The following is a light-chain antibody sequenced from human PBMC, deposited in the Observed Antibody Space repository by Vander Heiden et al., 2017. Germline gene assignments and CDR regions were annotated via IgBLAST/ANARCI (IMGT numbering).Light chain of an antibody. CDR2: AAS. Sequence: DIQMTQSPSSLSASVGDRVNITCRASQSISSYLNWYQQKLGKAPKLLIYAASSLQGGVPSRFRDSGSGTDFTLTISSLQPDDFATYYCQQSDNIPRTFGQGTTVEI. J-gene: IGKJ1*01. CDR3: QQSDNIPRT. V-gene: IGKV1-39*01. CDR1: QSISSY.